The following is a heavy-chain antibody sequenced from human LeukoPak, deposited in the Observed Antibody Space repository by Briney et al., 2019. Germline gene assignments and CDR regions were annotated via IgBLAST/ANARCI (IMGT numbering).Heavy chain of an antibody. CDR2: INHSGST. CDR1: GGSFSGYY. V-gene: IGHV4-34*01. Sequence: PSETLSLTCAVYGGSFSGYYWNWIRQPPGKGLEWIGEINHSGSTSDNPSLKSRVTISVDTSKNQFSLKLRSGTAADTAVYYCARIMGDYNILTGLYLNYNFDYWGQGTLVTVSS. J-gene: IGHJ4*02. CDR3: ARIMGDYNILTGLYLNYNFDY. D-gene: IGHD3-9*01.